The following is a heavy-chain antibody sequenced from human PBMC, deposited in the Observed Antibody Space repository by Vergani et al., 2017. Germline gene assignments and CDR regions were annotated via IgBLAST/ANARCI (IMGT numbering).Heavy chain of an antibody. CDR3: ARVMYRDEASTGYRLEGMDI. J-gene: IGHJ6*02. CDR2: IYSTGST. CDR1: GGSFNTYY. D-gene: IGHD3-9*01. Sequence: QVQLEESGPGLVKPSETLSLTCTVSGGSFNTYYWSWIRQSPGKGLEWIEYIYSTGSTNYNPSLNSRVTMSVDTSKNQFSLNLRSVTAADTAVYFCARVMYRDEASTGYRLEGMDIWGQGTTVTISS. V-gene: IGHV4-59*13.